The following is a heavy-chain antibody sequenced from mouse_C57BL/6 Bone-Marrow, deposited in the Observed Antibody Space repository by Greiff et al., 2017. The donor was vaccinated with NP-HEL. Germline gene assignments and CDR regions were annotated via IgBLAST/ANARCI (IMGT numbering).Heavy chain of an antibody. CDR3: ARSGYDYDGAMDY. V-gene: IGHV7-3*01. D-gene: IGHD2-4*01. Sequence: EVQRVESGGGLVQPGGSLSLSCAASGFTFTDYYMSWVRQPPGKALEWLGFIRNKANGYTTEYSASVKGRFTISRDNSQSILYLQMNALRAEDSATYYCARSGYDYDGAMDYWGQGTSVTVSS. CDR2: IRNKANGYTT. CDR1: GFTFTDYY. J-gene: IGHJ4*01.